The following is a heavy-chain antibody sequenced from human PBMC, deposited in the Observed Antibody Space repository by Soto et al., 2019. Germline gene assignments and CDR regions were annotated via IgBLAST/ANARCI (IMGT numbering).Heavy chain of an antibody. Sequence: QVQLVQSGAEVKKPGASVKVSCKASGYTFTSYYMHWVRQAPGQGLEWMGIINPSGGSTSYAQKFQGRVTMTRDTSISTAYMELGRLRSDDTAVYYCARGGTVVTTQFDYWGQGTLVTVSS. CDR1: GYTFTSYY. CDR3: ARGGTVVTTQFDY. V-gene: IGHV1-46*01. D-gene: IGHD2-15*01. J-gene: IGHJ4*02. CDR2: INPSGGST.